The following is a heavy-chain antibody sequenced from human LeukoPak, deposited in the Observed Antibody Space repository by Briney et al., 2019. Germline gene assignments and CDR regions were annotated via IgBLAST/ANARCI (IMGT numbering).Heavy chain of an antibody. CDR3: AHLRATDWYFFDY. CDR2: IYWHDAK. V-gene: IGHV2-5*01. Sequence: SGPTLVNPTQTLTLTCTFSGFSLSSRGVGVGWIRQPPGRAPEWLAHIYWHDAKYYSPSLKTRLTITKDTSKNQVVLTMTNMDPVDTGTYFCAHLRATDWYFFDYWGQGMLVTVSS. D-gene: IGHD3-9*01. J-gene: IGHJ4*02. CDR1: GFSLSSRGVG.